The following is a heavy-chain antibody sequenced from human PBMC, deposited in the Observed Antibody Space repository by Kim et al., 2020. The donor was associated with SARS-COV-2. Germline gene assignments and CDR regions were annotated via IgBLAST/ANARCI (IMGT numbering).Heavy chain of an antibody. CDR3: ASYSRSEYQLLPLSRWYYGMDV. CDR1: GGTFSSYA. V-gene: IGHV1-69*06. Sequence: SVKVSCKASGGTFSSYAISWVRQAPGQGLEWMGGIIPIFGTANYAQKFQGRVTITADKSTSTAYMELSSLRSEDTAVYYCASYSRSEYQLLPLSRWYYGMDVWGQGTTVTVSS. J-gene: IGHJ6*02. CDR2: IIPIFGTA. D-gene: IGHD2-2*01.